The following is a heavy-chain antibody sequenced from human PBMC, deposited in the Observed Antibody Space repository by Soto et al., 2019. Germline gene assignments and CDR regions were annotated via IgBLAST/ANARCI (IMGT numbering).Heavy chain of an antibody. CDR1: GGSIGSSSYY. D-gene: IGHD3-22*01. CDR3: ARVGEARMMNFYDSSGYYFDY. V-gene: IGHV4-39*07. J-gene: IGHJ4*02. CDR2: IYYSGST. Sequence: PSETLSLTCTVSGGSIGSSSYYWGWIRQPPGKGLEWIASIYYSGSTYYNPSLKSRVTISVDTSKNQFSLKLSSVTAADTAVYYCARVGEARMMNFYDSSGYYFDYWGQGTLVTVSS.